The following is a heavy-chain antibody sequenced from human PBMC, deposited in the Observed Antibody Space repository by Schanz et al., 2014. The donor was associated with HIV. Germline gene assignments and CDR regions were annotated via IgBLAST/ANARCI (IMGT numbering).Heavy chain of an antibody. Sequence: QVQLVQSGAEVKKPGSSVKVSCKASGGTFSSYAISWVRQAPGQGLEWMGRIIPIFGTTNYEQKFQGRVTFTADGYTSTTSMDLSILRSEDTAVYFCASGRFDTVIWWGDAFLIWGRGTMVTVSS. D-gene: IGHD5-18*01. J-gene: IGHJ3*02. CDR2: IIPIFGTT. CDR3: ASGRFDTVIWWGDAFLI. V-gene: IGHV1-69*18. CDR1: GGTFSSYA.